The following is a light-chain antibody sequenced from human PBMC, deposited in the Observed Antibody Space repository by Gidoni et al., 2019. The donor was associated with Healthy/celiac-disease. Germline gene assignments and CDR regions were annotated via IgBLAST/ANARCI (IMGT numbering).Light chain of an antibody. CDR1: SPNIGSNY. J-gene: IGLJ3*02. V-gene: IGLV1-47*01. CDR3: AAWDDSLSGPNWV. Sequence: QAVLTQPPSTSGTPGQRVTISCSGSSPNIGSNYVYWYQPLPGTAPKLLIYRNNPRPSGVPDRFSGSTSGTSASLAISGLRSEDEADYYCAAWDDSLSGPNWVFGGGTKLTVL. CDR2: RNN.